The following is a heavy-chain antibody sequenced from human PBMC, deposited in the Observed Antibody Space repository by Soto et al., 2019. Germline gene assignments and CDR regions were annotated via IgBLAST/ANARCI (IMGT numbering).Heavy chain of an antibody. CDR1: GFTFINYA. CDR3: AKHLSIADRSFDY. Sequence: GGSLRLSCAASGFTFINYAMSWVRQAPGKGLEWVSTISGSDGSTFYADSVKGRFTIPRDSSKSTLSLQMNSLRAEDTALYYWAKHLSIADRSFDYWGRGAQVTVSS. D-gene: IGHD3-3*02. CDR2: ISGSDGST. J-gene: IGHJ4*02. V-gene: IGHV3-23*01.